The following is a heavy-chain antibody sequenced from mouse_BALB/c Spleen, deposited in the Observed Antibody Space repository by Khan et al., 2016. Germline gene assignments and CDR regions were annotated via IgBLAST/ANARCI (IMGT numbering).Heavy chain of an antibody. CDR2: INPDSSTI. Sequence: EVKLLESGGGLVQPGGSLKLSCAASGFDFSRYWMSWVRQAPGKGLEWIGEINPDSSTINYTPSLKDKFIISRDNAKNTLYLQMSKVRSEDTALXYWARLHYYGYMNYWGQGTTLTVSS. CDR1: GFDFSRYW. CDR3: ARLHYYGYMNY. V-gene: IGHV4-1*02. D-gene: IGHD1-2*01. J-gene: IGHJ2*01.